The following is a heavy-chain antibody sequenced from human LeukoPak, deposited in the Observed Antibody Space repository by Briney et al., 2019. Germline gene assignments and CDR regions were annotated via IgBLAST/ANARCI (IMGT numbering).Heavy chain of an antibody. Sequence: KPSETLSLTCAVSGVSISSYYWSWIRQPPGQGLEWIGYIYYSASTDYNPSLKSRVTISVDTSKNQFSLKLNSVTAADTAVYYCASTRYYYDSTGYYPVPFFDYWGQGALVTVSS. CDR3: ASTRYYYDSTGYYPVPFFDY. CDR1: GVSISSYY. CDR2: IYYSAST. D-gene: IGHD3-22*01. V-gene: IGHV4-59*01. J-gene: IGHJ4*02.